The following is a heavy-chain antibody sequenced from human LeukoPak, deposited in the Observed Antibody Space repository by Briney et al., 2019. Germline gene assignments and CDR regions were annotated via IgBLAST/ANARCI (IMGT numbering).Heavy chain of an antibody. V-gene: IGHV3-23*01. CDR1: GFTFSSYA. CDR2: ISGSGGST. Sequence: GGSLRLSCAASGFTFSSYAMSWVRQAPGKGLEWVSAISGSGGSTYYADSVKGRFTISRDNSKNTLYLQMNSLRAEDTAVHYCAKDLGAAAFEAMDVWGQGTTVTVSS. CDR3: AKDLGAAAFEAMDV. J-gene: IGHJ6*02. D-gene: IGHD6-13*01.